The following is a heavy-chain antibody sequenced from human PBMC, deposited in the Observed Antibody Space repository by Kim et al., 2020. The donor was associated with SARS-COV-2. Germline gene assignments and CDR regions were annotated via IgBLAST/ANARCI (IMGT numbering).Heavy chain of an antibody. Sequence: GGSLRLSCAASGFTFSSYAMHWVRQAPGKGLEYVSAISSNGGSTYYANSVKGRFTISRDNSKNTLYLQMGSLRAEDMAVYYCARVKLNYYDSSGYHLGYYFDYWGQGTLVTVSS. V-gene: IGHV3-64*01. CDR3: ARVKLNYYDSSGYHLGYYFDY. J-gene: IGHJ4*02. D-gene: IGHD3-22*01. CDR1: GFTFSSYA. CDR2: ISSNGGST.